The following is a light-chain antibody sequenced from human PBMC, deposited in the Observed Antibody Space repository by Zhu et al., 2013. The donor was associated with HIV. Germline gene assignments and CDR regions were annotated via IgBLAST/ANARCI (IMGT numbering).Light chain of an antibody. V-gene: IGKV3-20*01. J-gene: IGKJ2*01. CDR2: GAS. Sequence: LTQSPSSLSASVGDRVTITCRASQSLTSSYLAWYQQKPGQAPRLLIYGASSRATGTPDRFSGSGSGTDFTLTISRLEPEDFAVYYCQHYGSSPYTFGQGTKLEIK. CDR3: QHYGSSPYT. CDR1: QSLTSSY.